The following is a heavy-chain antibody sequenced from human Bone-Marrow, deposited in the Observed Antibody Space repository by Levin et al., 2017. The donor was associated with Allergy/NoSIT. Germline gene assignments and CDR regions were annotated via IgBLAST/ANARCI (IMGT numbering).Heavy chain of an antibody. V-gene: IGHV3-13*01. CDR3: TRGMAMVRGSPVTIFDY. D-gene: IGHD3-10*01. CDR2: IGTAGDT. J-gene: IGHJ4*02. CDR1: GFTFSNYD. Sequence: GESLKISCVASGFTFSNYDMHWVRQGTGKGLEWVSGIGTAGDTYYPGSVKGRFTISRENAKNSLYLQMNSLRAGDTAVYYCTRGMAMVRGSPVTIFDYWGRGTLVTVSS.